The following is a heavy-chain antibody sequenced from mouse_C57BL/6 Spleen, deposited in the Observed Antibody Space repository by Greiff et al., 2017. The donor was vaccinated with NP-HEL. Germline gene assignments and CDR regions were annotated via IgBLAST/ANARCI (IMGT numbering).Heavy chain of an antibody. CDR3: ARRYYGNYDAMDY. CDR2: IDPSDSYT. Sequence: VQLQQPGAELVMPGASVKLSCKASGYTFTSYWMHWVKQRPGQGLEWIGEIDPSDSYTNYNQKFKGKSTLTVDKSSSTAYMQLSSLTSEDSAVYYCARRYYGNYDAMDYWGQGTSVTVSS. J-gene: IGHJ4*01. V-gene: IGHV1-69*01. D-gene: IGHD2-1*01. CDR1: GYTFTSYW.